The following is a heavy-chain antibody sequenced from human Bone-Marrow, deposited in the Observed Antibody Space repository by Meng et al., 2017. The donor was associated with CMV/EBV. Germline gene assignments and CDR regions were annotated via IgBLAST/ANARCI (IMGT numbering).Heavy chain of an antibody. Sequence: ASVKVSCKASGYTFTSYYMHWVRQAPGQGLEWMGIINPSGGSTSYAQKFQGRVTMTRDTSISTAYMELSRLRSDDTAVYYCARVRTVTSSGWFDPWGQGTLVTVSS. D-gene: IGHD4-17*01. V-gene: IGHV1-46*01. CDR1: GYTFTSYY. CDR2: INPSGGST. CDR3: ARVRTVTSSGWFDP. J-gene: IGHJ5*02.